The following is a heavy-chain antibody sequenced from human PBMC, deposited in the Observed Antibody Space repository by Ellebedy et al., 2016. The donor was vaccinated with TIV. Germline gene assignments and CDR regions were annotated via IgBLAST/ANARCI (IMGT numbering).Heavy chain of an antibody. V-gene: IGHV3-49*03. Sequence: GGSLRLXXTTSGFTFSDYALSWFRQAPGKGLEWVAFIRKKGYGGTTEYAASVKDRFTISRDDSRSIAYLQLNSLKTEDTAVYYCTRTLPGDYWGQGTLVTASS. CDR2: IRKKGYGGTT. CDR3: TRTLPGDY. CDR1: GFTFSDYA. D-gene: IGHD1-1*01. J-gene: IGHJ4*02.